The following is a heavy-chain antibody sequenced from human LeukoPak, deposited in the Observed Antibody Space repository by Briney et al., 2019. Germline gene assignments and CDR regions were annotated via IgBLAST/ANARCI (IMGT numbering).Heavy chain of an antibody. J-gene: IGHJ5*02. CDR3: ARDEDSDSSGYSRGNWFDP. CDR2: IKQDGSEK. D-gene: IGHD3-22*01. Sequence: GGSLRLSCAASGFTFSSYWMSWVRQAPGKGLEWVANIKQDGSEKHYVDSVEGRFTISRDNAKNSLYLQMNSLRAEDTAVYYCARDEDSDSSGYSRGNWFDPWGQGTLVTVSS. CDR1: GFTFSSYW. V-gene: IGHV3-7*01.